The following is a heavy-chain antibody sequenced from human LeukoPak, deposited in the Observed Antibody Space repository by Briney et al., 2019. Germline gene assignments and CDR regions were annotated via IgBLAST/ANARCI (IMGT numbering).Heavy chain of an antibody. D-gene: IGHD3-9*01. CDR1: GGSFSGYY. V-gene: IGHV4-34*01. CDR3: ARDPYDILTGYYPSAAGGMDV. J-gene: IGHJ6*02. CDR2: INHSGST. Sequence: ETLSLTCAVYGGSFSGYYWSWIRQPPGKGLEWIGEINHSGSTNYNPSLKSRVTISVDTSKNQFSLKLSSVTAEDTAVYYCARDPYDILTGYYPSAAGGMDVWGQGTTVTVSS.